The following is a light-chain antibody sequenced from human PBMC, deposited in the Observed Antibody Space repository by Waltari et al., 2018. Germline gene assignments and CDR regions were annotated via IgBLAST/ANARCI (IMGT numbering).Light chain of an antibody. CDR1: QNINSW. V-gene: IGKV1-5*01. J-gene: IGKJ2*03. Sequence: DIQVTQSPSSLSASVGDKVTITCQASQNINSWLAWYQQNPGKAPKTLIYEASSLESGVPSRFSGDGSGTYFTLTISNLQPEDFAAYYCQQYSTAPYSFGQGTKVEIK. CDR2: EAS. CDR3: QQYSTAPYS.